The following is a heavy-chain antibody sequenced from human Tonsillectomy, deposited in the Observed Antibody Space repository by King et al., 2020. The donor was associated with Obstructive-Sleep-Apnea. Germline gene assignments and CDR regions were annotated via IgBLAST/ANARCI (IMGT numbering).Heavy chain of an antibody. Sequence: QLQESGPGLVKPSETLSLTCTVSSGSIVGYYWSWIRHHPGKGLEWIGYINYVGNTFYSPSLKRRVTISLDTSKNQFSLKVKSVTAADTAIYYCARVSGTTVTDYWGQGTLVTVSS. D-gene: IGHD4-17*01. J-gene: IGHJ4*02. CDR3: ARVSGTTVTDY. CDR2: INYVGNT. V-gene: IGHV4-31*03. CDR1: SGSIVGYY.